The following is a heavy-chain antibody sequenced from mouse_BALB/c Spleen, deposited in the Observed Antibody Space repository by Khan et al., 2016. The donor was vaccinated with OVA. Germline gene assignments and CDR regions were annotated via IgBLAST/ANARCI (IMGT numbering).Heavy chain of an antibody. J-gene: IGHJ2*01. D-gene: IGHD1-1*01. V-gene: IGHV1S81*02. CDR1: GYTFTSYW. CDR2: TNPTNGRT. CDR3: ARIKKIVATYFDY. Sequence: VQLQQSVAELVKAGASVKMSCKASGYTFTSYWMHWVKQRLGQGLEWFAETNPTNGRTYYNEKFKSKATLTVDKSSSTAYMLLSGPTFEDSAVYYCARIKKIVATYFDYWGQGTTLTVSS.